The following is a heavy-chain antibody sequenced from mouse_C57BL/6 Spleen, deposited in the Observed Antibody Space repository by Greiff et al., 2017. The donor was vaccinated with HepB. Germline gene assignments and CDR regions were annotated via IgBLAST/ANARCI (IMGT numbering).Heavy chain of an antibody. D-gene: IGHD3-2*02. V-gene: IGHV1-5*01. J-gene: IGHJ2*01. CDR3: TIRDSSGYASFDY. Sequence: EVKLVESGTVLARPGASVKMSCKTSGYTFTSYWMHWVKQRPGQGLEWIGAIYPGNSDTSYNQKFKGKAKLTAVTSASTAYMELSSLTNEDSAVYYCTIRDSSGYASFDYWGQGTTLTVSS. CDR2: IYPGNSDT. CDR1: GYTFTSYW.